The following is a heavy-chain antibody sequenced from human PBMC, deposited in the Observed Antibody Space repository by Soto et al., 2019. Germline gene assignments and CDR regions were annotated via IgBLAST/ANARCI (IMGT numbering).Heavy chain of an antibody. D-gene: IGHD3-22*01. J-gene: IGHJ4*02. CDR1: GFTFSSYE. CDR3: ARNYDSRYYHTYFDY. V-gene: IGHV3-48*03. CDR2: IRSSGSTI. Sequence: GGSLRLSCAASGFTFSSYEMNWVRQAPGKGLEWVSYIRSSGSTIYYADSVRGRFTISRDNAKNSLYLQMNSLRAEDTAVYYCARNYDSRYYHTYFDYWGQGTLVTVSS.